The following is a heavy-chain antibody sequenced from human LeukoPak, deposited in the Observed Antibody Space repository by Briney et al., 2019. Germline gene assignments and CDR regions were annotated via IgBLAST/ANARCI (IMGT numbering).Heavy chain of an antibody. CDR3: ARGRGYRGGGIDS. Sequence: SGGSLRLSCAASGFTFNRYWMSWVRQAPGKGLEWVANIKQDGSEKDYVDSVKGRFTISRDNAKKSLYLQMNSLRAEDTAVYYCARGRGYRGGGIDSWGQGTLVTVSS. D-gene: IGHD6-25*01. J-gene: IGHJ4*02. CDR2: IKQDGSEK. CDR1: GFTFNRYW. V-gene: IGHV3-7*01.